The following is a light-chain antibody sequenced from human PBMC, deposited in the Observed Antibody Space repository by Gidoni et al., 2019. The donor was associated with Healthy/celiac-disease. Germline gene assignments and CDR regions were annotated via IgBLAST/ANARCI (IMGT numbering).Light chain of an antibody. Sequence: EIVLTQSPATLSLSPGERATLSCRASQSVSSYLAWYQKKPGQAPRLLIYDASNRATGIPARFSGSGSGTDFTLTISSLEPEDFAVYYCQQRSNWGLTFGGXTKVEIK. J-gene: IGKJ4*01. V-gene: IGKV3-11*01. CDR3: QQRSNWGLT. CDR2: DAS. CDR1: QSVSSY.